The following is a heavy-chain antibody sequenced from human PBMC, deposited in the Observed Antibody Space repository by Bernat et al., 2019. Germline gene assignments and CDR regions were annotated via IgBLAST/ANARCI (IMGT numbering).Heavy chain of an antibody. CDR2: IDPSDSYV. D-gene: IGHD3-10*01. Sequence: EVQLVQSGAEVRKPGESLRISCKGSGYSFSSYWINWVRQMPGKGLEWMGRIDPSDSYVNYSPSFQGHVTISADKSISTAFLQWSSLKASDTAMYYCARYPSMVRGDYYYYAMDVWGQGTTVTVSS. J-gene: IGHJ6*02. CDR1: GYSFSSYW. CDR3: ARYPSMVRGDYYYYAMDV. V-gene: IGHV5-10-1*03.